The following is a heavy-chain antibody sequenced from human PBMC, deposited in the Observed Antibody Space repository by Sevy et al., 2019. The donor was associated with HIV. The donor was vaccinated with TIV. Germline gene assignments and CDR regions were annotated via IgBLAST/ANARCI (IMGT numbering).Heavy chain of an antibody. J-gene: IGHJ5*02. CDR1: GFTVSSNY. CDR3: ARVNSSGWYGGWFDP. Sequence: GGSLRLSCAASGFTVSSNYMSWVRQAPGKGLEWVSVIYSGGSTYYADSVKGRFTISRDNSKNKLYLQMNSLRAEDTAVYYCARVNSSGWYGGWFDPWGQGTLVTVSS. CDR2: IYSGGST. D-gene: IGHD6-19*01. V-gene: IGHV3-53*01.